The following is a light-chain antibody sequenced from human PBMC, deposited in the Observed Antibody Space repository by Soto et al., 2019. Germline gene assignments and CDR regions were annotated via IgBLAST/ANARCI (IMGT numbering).Light chain of an antibody. CDR2: EVI. V-gene: IGLV2-14*01. Sequence: QCALAQPASVSGSPGQSITISCTGSSCDVGTYNYVSWYQQHPGKAPKLMLFEVINRPSGISNRFSGSKSGNTASLTISGLQSEDEAVYYCSSYTNGNTAVVFGGGTKLTAL. CDR1: SCDVGTYNY. J-gene: IGLJ2*01. CDR3: SSYTNGNTAVV.